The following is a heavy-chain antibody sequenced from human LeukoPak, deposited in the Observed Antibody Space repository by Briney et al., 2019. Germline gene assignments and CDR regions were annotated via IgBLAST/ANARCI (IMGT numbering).Heavy chain of an antibody. Sequence: ASVNVSCKASGHTFTSYGITWARHAPAQGQEWGWCGSAYNGNTDYAKTPHGRGAMTPDTSTRPAYMDPRSLRSDPPAASYCSRGSWISTDPFDPWGQGTLVSVSS. J-gene: IGHJ5*02. CDR2: GSAYNGNT. D-gene: IGHD3-10*01. CDR3: SRGSWISTDPFDP. V-gene: IGHV1-18*01. CDR1: GHTFTSYG.